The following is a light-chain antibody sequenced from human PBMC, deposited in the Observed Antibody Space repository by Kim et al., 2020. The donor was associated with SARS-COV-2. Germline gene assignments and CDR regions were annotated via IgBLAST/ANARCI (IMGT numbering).Light chain of an antibody. CDR3: QQYGYWPRT. CDR1: QSVGSN. CDR2: GAS. J-gene: IGKJ1*01. V-gene: IGKV3-15*01. Sequence: EIVMTQSPAALSVSPGEGATLSCRASQSVGSNLAWYQQKPGQSPRLLIYGASTRATGIPARFSGSGSGTEFTLTISSLQSEDFAVYYCQQYGYWPRTFGQGTKVEIK.